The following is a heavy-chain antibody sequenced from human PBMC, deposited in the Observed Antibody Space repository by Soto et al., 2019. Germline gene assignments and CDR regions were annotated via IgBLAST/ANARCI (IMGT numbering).Heavy chain of an antibody. CDR1: GGSISSYY. CDR3: ARQGFGPLHGLVDV. Sequence: QVQLQESGPGLVKPSETLSLSCTVSGGSISSYYWSWFRQSPGKRMEWIGYVHHSWGSSYNPSLQSRVAISLAPSKSQSSLKVTSVTATDTAVYYCARQGFGPLHGLVDVWGQGTTVTVSS. J-gene: IGHJ6*02. D-gene: IGHD3-10*01. CDR2: VHHSWGS. V-gene: IGHV4-59*08.